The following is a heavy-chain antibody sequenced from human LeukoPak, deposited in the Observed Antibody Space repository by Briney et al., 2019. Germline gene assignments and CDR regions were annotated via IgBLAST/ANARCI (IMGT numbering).Heavy chain of an antibody. CDR1: GYTFTGYY. J-gene: IGHJ6*03. V-gene: IGHV1-2*02. CDR3: ARGDSSSSYYYYMDV. D-gene: IGHD6-6*01. CDR2: INPNSGGT. Sequence: ASVKVSCKASGYTFTGYYIHWVRQAPGQGLEWMGWINPNSGGTNYAQKFQGRVTMTRDTSISTAYMELSRLRSDDTAVYYCARGDSSSSYYYYMDVWGKGTTVTVSS.